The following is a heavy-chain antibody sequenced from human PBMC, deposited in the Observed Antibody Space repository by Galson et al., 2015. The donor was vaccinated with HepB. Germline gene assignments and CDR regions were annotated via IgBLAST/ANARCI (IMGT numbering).Heavy chain of an antibody. CDR2: IKSKTDGGTT. CDR1: GFTFSNAW. D-gene: IGHD3-9*01. Sequence: SLRLSCAASGFTFSNAWMSWVRQAPGKGLEWVGRIKSKTDGGTTDYAAPVKGRFTISRDDSKNTLYLQMNSLKTEDTAVYYCTTVSPELRYFDWSSTNFDYWGQGTLVTVSS. V-gene: IGHV3-15*01. J-gene: IGHJ4*02. CDR3: TTVSPELRYFDWSSTNFDY.